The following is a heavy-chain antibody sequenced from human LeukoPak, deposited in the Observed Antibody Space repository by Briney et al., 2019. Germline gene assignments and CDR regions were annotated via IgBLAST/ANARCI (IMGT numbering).Heavy chain of an antibody. D-gene: IGHD3-10*01. CDR3: AKAQSMVRGAPRD. CDR2: ISGSGGSP. J-gene: IGHJ4*02. Sequence: AISGSGGSPYYADSVKGRVTISRDNSKNTLYLQMNSLRAEDTAVYYCAKAQSMVRGAPRDWGQGTLVTVSS. V-gene: IGHV3-23*01.